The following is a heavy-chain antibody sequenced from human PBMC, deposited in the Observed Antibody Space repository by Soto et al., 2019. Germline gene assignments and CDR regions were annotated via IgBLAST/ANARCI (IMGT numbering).Heavy chain of an antibody. CDR1: GGSISSNY. CDR3: ASQYSSSSPYYYYYYMDV. J-gene: IGHJ6*03. D-gene: IGHD6-6*01. V-gene: IGHV4-59*08. Sequence: SETLSLTCTVSGGSISSNYWSWIRQPPGKGLEWIGYIYYSGSTNYNPSLKSRVTISVDTSKNQFSLKLSSVTAADTAVYYCASQYSSSSPYYYYYYMDVWGKGTTVTVSS. CDR2: IYYSGST.